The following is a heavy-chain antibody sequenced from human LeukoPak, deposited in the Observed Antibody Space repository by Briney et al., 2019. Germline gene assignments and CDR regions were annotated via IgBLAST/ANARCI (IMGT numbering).Heavy chain of an antibody. CDR3: ARGLHSSPDYYDSSGYYSIPDY. Sequence: ASVTVSCKASGYTFTSYDINWVRQATGQGLEWMGWMNPNSGNTGYAQKFQGRVTMTRNTSISTAYMELSSLRSEDTAVYYCARGLHSSPDYYDSSGYYSIPDYWGQGTLVTVSS. V-gene: IGHV1-8*01. CDR2: MNPNSGNT. CDR1: GYTFTSYD. J-gene: IGHJ4*02. D-gene: IGHD3-22*01.